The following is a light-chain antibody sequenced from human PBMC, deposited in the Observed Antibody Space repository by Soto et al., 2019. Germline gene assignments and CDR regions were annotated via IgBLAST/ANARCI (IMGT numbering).Light chain of an antibody. V-gene: IGLV1-47*01. CDR2: RNN. CDR3: ETWDERLNGFYV. Sequence: QSVLTQPPSASGTPGQGVTISCSGSTSNIGSNYVYWYQQLPGTAPKLLIYRNNQRPSGVPDRFSGSKSGTSASLAISGLRSDDEADYFCETWDERLNGFYVFGTGPKVTVL. CDR1: TSNIGSNY. J-gene: IGLJ1*01.